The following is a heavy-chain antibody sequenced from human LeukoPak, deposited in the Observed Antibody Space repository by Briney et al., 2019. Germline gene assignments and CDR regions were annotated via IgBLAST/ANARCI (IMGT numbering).Heavy chain of an antibody. J-gene: IGHJ6*02. CDR2: ISSSSSTI. Sequence: GGSLRLSCAASGFTFSSYSMNWVRQAPGKGLEWVSYISSSSSTIYYADSVKGRFTISRDNAKNSLYLQMNSLRAEDTAVYYCARDDFWSGYEVDVWGQGTTVTVSS. CDR3: ARDDFWSGYEVDV. CDR1: GFTFSSYS. D-gene: IGHD3-3*01. V-gene: IGHV3-48*01.